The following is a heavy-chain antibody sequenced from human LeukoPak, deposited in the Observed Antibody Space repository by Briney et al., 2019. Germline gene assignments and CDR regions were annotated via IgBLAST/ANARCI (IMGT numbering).Heavy chain of an antibody. J-gene: IGHJ4*02. D-gene: IGHD1-7*01. CDR3: ARAHNWKYGSFDF. CDR2: ISSSGSTI. CDR1: GFTFSSYE. Sequence: PGGSLRLSCAASGFTFSSYEMNWVRQAPGKGLEWVSYISSSGSTIYYADSVKGRFIISRDNAKNSLYLQMNSLRAEDTAVYYCARAHNWKYGSFDFWGQGTLVTVSS. V-gene: IGHV3-48*03.